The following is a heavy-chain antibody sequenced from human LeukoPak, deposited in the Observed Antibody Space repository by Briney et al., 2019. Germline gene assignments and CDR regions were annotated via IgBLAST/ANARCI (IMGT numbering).Heavy chain of an antibody. D-gene: IGHD3-10*01. Sequence: SQTLSLTCTVSGGSISSGDYYWSWIRQPPGKGLEWIGYIYYSGSTYYNPSLKSRVTISVDTSKNQFSLKLSSVTAADTAVYYCARSYYYGSGSYYNVRWGQGTLVTVSS. CDR3: ARSYYYGSGSYYNVR. CDR1: GGSISSGDYY. CDR2: IYYSGST. V-gene: IGHV4-30-4*01. J-gene: IGHJ4*02.